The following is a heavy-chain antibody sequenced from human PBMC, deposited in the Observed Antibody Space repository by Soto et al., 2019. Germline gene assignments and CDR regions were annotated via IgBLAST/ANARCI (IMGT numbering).Heavy chain of an antibody. CDR2: IGGGGTST. D-gene: IGHD2-2*01. CDR1: GFTFNDYA. V-gene: IGHV3-23*01. Sequence: GGSLRLSCAASGFTFNDYAMTWVRQAPGKGLEWVSVIGGGGTSTFYSDSVKGRFTISRDNSKNTLYLLMNSLGAEDTAMYYCTKVFYATGRSASWYDGFDPWGQGTLVTVSS. J-gene: IGHJ5*02. CDR3: TKVFYATGRSASWYDGFDP.